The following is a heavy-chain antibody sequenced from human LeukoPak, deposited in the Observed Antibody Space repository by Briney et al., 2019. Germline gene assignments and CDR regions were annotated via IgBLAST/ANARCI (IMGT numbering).Heavy chain of an antibody. CDR3: ARAQVGAPTDL. J-gene: IGHJ5*02. CDR1: GFTFSSYG. Sequence: PGRSLRLSCAASGFTFSSYGMHWVRQAPGKGLEWVAVIWYDGSNKYYADSVKGRFTISRDNAKDTLYLHMNSLRPEDTAVYYCARAQVGAPTDLWGQGTLVTVSS. V-gene: IGHV3-33*01. D-gene: IGHD1-26*01. CDR2: IWYDGSNK.